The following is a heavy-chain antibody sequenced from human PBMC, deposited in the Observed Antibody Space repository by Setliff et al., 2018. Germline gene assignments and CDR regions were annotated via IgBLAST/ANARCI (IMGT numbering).Heavy chain of an antibody. J-gene: IGHJ4*02. CDR3: VRGPGPRVVVAMPFDH. D-gene: IGHD3-22*01. V-gene: IGHV1-8*02. CDR1: GYTFINYD. Sequence: ASVKVSCKASGYTFINYDINWVRQATGQGLEWMGWMNPKIGNTVYAQKFQGRVTMTRDTSISTAYMELSSLRSEDTAIYYCVRGPGPRVVVAMPFDHWGQGALVTVSS. CDR2: MNPKIGNT.